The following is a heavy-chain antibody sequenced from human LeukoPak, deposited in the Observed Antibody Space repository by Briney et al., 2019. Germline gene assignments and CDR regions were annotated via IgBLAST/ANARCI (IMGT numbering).Heavy chain of an antibody. J-gene: IGHJ4*02. CDR1: GGSISSYY. CDR2: IYYSGST. CDR3: ARWAVGGPTGYYFDY. D-gene: IGHD3-16*01. Sequence: PSETLSLTCTVSGGSISSYYWSWIRQPPGKGLEWIGYIYYSGSTNYNPSLRSRVTISVDTSKNQFSLKLSSVTAADTAVYYCARWAVGGPTGYYFDYWGQGTLVTVSS. V-gene: IGHV4-59*01.